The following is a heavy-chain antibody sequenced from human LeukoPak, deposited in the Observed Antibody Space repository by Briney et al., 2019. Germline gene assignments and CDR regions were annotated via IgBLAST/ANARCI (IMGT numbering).Heavy chain of an antibody. CDR3: ARDHRGYSYGLFDN. V-gene: IGHV4-59*01. CDR1: GGSMSSYY. J-gene: IGHJ4*02. D-gene: IGHD5-18*01. Sequence: SETLSLTCTVSGGSMSSYYWSWIRQPPGKGLEWIGSIYYSGSTNYNPSLKSRITIPVDTSKNQFFLRLSSVTAADTAVYYCARDHRGYSYGLFDNWGQGTLVTVSS. CDR2: IYYSGST.